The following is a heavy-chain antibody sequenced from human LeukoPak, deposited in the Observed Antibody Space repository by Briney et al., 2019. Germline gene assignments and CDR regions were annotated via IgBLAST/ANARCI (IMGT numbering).Heavy chain of an antibody. CDR2: IYSGGRT. CDR1: GFTVSSNY. J-gene: IGHJ4*02. V-gene: IGHV3-66*01. D-gene: IGHD1-26*01. Sequence: GGSLRLSCAASGFTVSSNYMSWVRQAPGKGLEWVPVIYSGGRTYYADSVKGRFTISRDNSKNTLYRQMNSLRAEDTAVYDCESRSSEYSESYYPIDYWGQEGLVTASS. CDR3: ESRSSEYSESYYPIDY.